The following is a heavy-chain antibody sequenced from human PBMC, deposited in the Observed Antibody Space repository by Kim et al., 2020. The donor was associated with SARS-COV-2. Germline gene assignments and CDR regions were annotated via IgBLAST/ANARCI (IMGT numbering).Heavy chain of an antibody. D-gene: IGHD2-15*01. CDR1: GFTFSSYA. J-gene: IGHJ4*02. Sequence: GGSLRLSCAASGFTFSSYAMHWVRQAPGKGLEWVAVISYDGSNKYYADSVKGRFTISRDNSKNTLYLQMNSLRAEDTAVYYCARDPGVAATGTSNYWGQG. CDR3: ARDPGVAATGTSNY. V-gene: IGHV3-30*04. CDR2: ISYDGSNK.